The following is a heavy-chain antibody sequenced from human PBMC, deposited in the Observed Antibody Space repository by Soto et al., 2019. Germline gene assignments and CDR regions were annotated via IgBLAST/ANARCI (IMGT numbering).Heavy chain of an antibody. D-gene: IGHD6-13*01. CDR1: GFTFSSYS. CDR2: ISGSGSSI. V-gene: IGHV3-21*01. CDR3: TSARGSSWYFDY. Sequence: GGSLRLSCAASGFTFSSYSMNWVRQAPGKGLEWVTSISGSGSSIYYADSVKGRFTISRDNAKSSLYLQMNSLRAEDTAVYYCTSARGSSWYFDYWGQGALVTVSS. J-gene: IGHJ4*02.